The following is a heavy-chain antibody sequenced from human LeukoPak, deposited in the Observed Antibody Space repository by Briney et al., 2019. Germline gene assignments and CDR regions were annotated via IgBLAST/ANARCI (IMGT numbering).Heavy chain of an antibody. J-gene: IGHJ4*02. CDR3: ARDMFDY. Sequence: PSETLSLTCAVYGGSFSGYYWSWIRQAPGKGLEWVSAISGSGGSTYYADSVKGRFTISRDNSKNTLYLQMNSLRAEDTAVYYCARDMFDYWGQGTLVTVSS. CDR1: GGSFSGYY. V-gene: IGHV3-23*01. CDR2: ISGSGGST.